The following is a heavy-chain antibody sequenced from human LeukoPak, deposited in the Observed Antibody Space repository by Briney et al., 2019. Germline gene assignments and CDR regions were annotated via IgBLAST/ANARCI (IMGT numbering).Heavy chain of an antibody. D-gene: IGHD7-27*01. J-gene: IGHJ4*02. V-gene: IGHV3-43*01. CDR3: AKGLSWGIDY. CDR1: GFTFDDYT. CDR2: ISWDGGST. Sequence: GGSLRLSCAASGFTFDDYTMHWVRHAPGKGLEWVSLISWDGGSTYYADSVKGRFTISRDNSKNSLYLQMNSLRTEDTALYYCAKGLSWGIDYWGQGTLVTVSS.